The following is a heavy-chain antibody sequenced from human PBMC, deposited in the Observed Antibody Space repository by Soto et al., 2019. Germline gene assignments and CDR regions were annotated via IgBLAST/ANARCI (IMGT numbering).Heavy chain of an antibody. J-gene: IGHJ6*03. CDR2: MNPNSGNT. Sequence: GASVKVSCKASGYTFTSYDINCVRQATGQGLEWMGWMNPNSGNTGYAQKFQGRVTMTRNTSISTAYMELSSLRSEDTAVYYCARGADIVATIYYYYYYMDVWGKGTTVTVSS. CDR3: ARGADIVATIYYYYYYMDV. CDR1: GYTFTSYD. D-gene: IGHD5-12*01. V-gene: IGHV1-8*01.